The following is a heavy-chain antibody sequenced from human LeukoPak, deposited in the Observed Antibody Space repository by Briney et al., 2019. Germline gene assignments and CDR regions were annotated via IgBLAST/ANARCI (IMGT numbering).Heavy chain of an antibody. Sequence: GGSLRLSCAASGFTFSSYWMSWVRQAPGKGLEWVANIKQDGSEKYYVDSVKGRFTISRDNAKNSLYLQMNSLRAEDTAVYYCARVRVVVPAAPYWYFDLWGRGTLVTVSS. V-gene: IGHV3-7*01. CDR3: ARVRVVVPAAPYWYFDL. CDR2: IKQDGSEK. D-gene: IGHD2-2*01. CDR1: GFTFSSYW. J-gene: IGHJ2*01.